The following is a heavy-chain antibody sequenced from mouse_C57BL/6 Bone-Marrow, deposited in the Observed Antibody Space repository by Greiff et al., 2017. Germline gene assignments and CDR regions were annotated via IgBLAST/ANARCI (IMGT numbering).Heavy chain of an antibody. CDR2: IYPRSGNT. V-gene: IGHV1-81*01. J-gene: IGHJ3*01. CDR3: ARVGTRFAY. Sequence: QVQLQQSGAELARPGASVKLSCKASGYTFTSYGISWVKQRPGQGLEWIGEIYPRSGNTYYNEKFKGKATLTADKSSSTAYMELRSLTSEDSAVYVCARVGTRFAYWGQGTPVTVSA. CDR1: GYTFTSYG. D-gene: IGHD3-3*01.